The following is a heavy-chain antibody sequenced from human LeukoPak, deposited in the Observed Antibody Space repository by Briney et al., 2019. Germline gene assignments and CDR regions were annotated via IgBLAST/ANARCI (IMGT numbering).Heavy chain of an antibody. J-gene: IGHJ4*02. CDR1: GGSISSGGYY. D-gene: IGHD3-22*01. CDR2: IYYSGNT. CDR3: ARVSVGDSSGYPPHPFDY. Sequence: PSETLSLTCTVSGGSISSGGYYWNWIRQHPGEGLEWIGYIYYSGNTYYNPSLMSRLTISVDKSKNQFSLKLSSVTAADTAVYYCARVSVGDSSGYPPHPFDYWGQGTLVTVSS. V-gene: IGHV4-31*03.